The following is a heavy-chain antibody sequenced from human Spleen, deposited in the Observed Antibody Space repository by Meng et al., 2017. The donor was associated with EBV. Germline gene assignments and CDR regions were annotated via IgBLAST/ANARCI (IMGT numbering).Heavy chain of an antibody. V-gene: IGHV4-4*02. CDR3: ARGDRASMTTVTSLVY. CDR2: IYHSGPT. J-gene: IGHJ4*02. Sequence: QGQVPESGPGRVKPSGTRSLTCAVSGAPISSSNWWTWVRQPPGKGLEWIGEIYHSGPTNYNPSLKSRVTMSVDKSKNQFSLKMNSVTAADAAVYYCARGDRASMTTVTSLVYWGQGILVTVSS. D-gene: IGHD4-17*01. CDR1: GAPISSSNW.